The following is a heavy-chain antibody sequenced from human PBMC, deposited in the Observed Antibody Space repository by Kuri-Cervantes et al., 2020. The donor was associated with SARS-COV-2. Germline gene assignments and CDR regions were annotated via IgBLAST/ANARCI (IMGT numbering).Heavy chain of an antibody. J-gene: IGHJ4*02. Sequence: SETLSLTCTVSGGSISRSSYYWGWIRQPPGKGLEWIGNIYYSGSTYYNPSPKSRVTISVDTSKNQFCLKLSSVTAADTAVYYCAGEGVLMVTNDYWGQGTLVTVSS. CDR1: GGSISRSSYY. D-gene: IGHD2-21*02. V-gene: IGHV4-39*02. CDR3: AGEGVLMVTNDY. CDR2: IYYSGST.